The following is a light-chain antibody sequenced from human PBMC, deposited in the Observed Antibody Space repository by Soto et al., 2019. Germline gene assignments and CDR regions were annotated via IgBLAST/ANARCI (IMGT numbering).Light chain of an antibody. CDR3: QQYNSYWT. CDR1: QSISSW. J-gene: IGKJ1*01. Sequence: DIPMTQSPSTLSASVGDRVTITCRASQSISSWLAGYQRKPGKAPKLLIYKAASLESGSPSRYTGSGSVTEFILTMSSLQPDDFATYYCQQYNSYWTFGQGIKVEIK. V-gene: IGKV1-5*03. CDR2: KAA.